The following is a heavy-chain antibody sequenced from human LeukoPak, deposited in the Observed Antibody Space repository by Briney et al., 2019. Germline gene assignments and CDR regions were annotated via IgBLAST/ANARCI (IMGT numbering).Heavy chain of an antibody. CDR3: ARGRLFYGSGSNGPQPRAPEAFDI. V-gene: IGHV4-34*01. D-gene: IGHD3-10*01. Sequence: PSETLSLTCGVYGGSFSGYYWSWIRQPPGKGLEWIGEINHSGSSNSNPSLKSRVTISVDTSKNQFSLKLSSVTAADTAVYYCARGRLFYGSGSNGPQPRAPEAFDIWGQGTMVTVSS. CDR2: INHSGSS. CDR1: GGSFSGYY. J-gene: IGHJ3*02.